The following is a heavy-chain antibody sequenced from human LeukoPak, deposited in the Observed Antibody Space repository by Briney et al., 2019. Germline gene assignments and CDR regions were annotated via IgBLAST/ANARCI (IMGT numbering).Heavy chain of an antibody. CDR2: MNPNSGNT. V-gene: IGHV1-8*01. Sequence: GASVKVSCKASGYTFTSYDINWVRQATGQGLEWMGWMNPNSGNTGYAQKFQGRVTMTRNTSISTAYMELSSLRSEDTAVYYCARGPTRSGSYFRISRQYNWFDPWGQGTLVTVSS. CDR3: ARGPTRSGSYFRISRQYNWFDP. D-gene: IGHD1-26*01. CDR1: GYTFTSYD. J-gene: IGHJ5*02.